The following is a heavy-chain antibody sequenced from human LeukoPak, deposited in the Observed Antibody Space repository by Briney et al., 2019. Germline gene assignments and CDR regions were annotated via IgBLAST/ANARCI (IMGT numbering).Heavy chain of an antibody. Sequence: GGSLRLSCAASGFTFSSYGMHWVRQAPGKGLEWVAVIWYDGSNKYYADSVRGRFTISRDNSKNTLYLQMNSLRAEDTAVYYCAKDVRFCGGSCYPNWYYFDYWGQGTLVTVSS. D-gene: IGHD2-15*01. J-gene: IGHJ4*02. CDR2: IWYDGSNK. CDR1: GFTFSSYG. CDR3: AKDVRFCGGSCYPNWYYFDY. V-gene: IGHV3-30*02.